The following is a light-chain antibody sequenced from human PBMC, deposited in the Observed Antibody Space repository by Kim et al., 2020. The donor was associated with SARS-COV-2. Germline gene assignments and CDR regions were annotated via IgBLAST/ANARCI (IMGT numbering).Light chain of an antibody. CDR2: GAS. CDR1: QSVSSD. V-gene: IGKV3-15*01. J-gene: IGKJ1*01. Sequence: EIVMTQSPATLSVSPGERATLSCRASQSVSSDLAWYQKKPGQAPRLLIYGASTRASGVAARFSGSGSGTEFTLTISSLQSEDFAVYYCQQYNTCPWTFGQGTKVDIK. CDR3: QQYNTCPWT.